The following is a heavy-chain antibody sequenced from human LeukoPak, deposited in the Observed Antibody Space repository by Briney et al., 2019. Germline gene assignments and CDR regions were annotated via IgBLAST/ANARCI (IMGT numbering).Heavy chain of an antibody. Sequence: ASVKVSCKASGYTFTGYYMHWVRQAPGQGLEWMGCINPNSGGTNYAQKFQGRVTMTRDTSISTAYMELSRLRSDDTAVYYCARDRGPTMVRGVNPLDYWGQGTLVTVSS. J-gene: IGHJ4*02. CDR2: INPNSGGT. CDR1: GYTFTGYY. CDR3: ARDRGPTMVRGVNPLDY. D-gene: IGHD3-10*01. V-gene: IGHV1-2*02.